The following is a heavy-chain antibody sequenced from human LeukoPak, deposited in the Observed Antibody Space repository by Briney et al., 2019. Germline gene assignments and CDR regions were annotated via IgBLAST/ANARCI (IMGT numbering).Heavy chain of an antibody. D-gene: IGHD6-13*01. CDR2: IHSDGSST. J-gene: IGHJ4*02. V-gene: IGHV3-74*01. CDR1: GFTFSSYW. Sequence: GGSLRLSCAASGFTFSSYWMHWVRQAPGKGLVWVSRIHSDGSSTSYADSVKGRFTISRDNSKNTLYLQMNSLRAEDTAVYYCAKRAAAGTAGDYWGQGTLVTVSS. CDR3: AKRAAAGTAGDY.